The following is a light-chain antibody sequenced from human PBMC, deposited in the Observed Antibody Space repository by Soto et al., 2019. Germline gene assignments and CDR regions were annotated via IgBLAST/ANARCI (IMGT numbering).Light chain of an antibody. CDR1: SSDVGGYNY. J-gene: IGLJ2*01. Sequence: QSALTQPRSVSGSPGQSVTISCTGTSSDVGGYNYVSWYQQHPGKAPKLMIYDVSKRPSGVPDRFSGSKSGNTASLTISGLQAKDEADYYCCSYAGSYTSPVVFGGGTKLTVL. CDR3: CSYAGSYTSPVV. V-gene: IGLV2-11*01. CDR2: DVS.